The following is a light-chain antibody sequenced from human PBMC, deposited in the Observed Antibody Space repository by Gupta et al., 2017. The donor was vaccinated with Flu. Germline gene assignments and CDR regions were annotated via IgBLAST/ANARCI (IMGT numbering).Light chain of an antibody. CDR1: QIISSY. V-gene: IGKV1-39*01. J-gene: IGKJ1*01. CDR2: AAS. Sequence: PSSRSASVEDKCTISCRESQIISSYVNWYQEKPGRAPKLLISAASSLESGVPSRFSGSGSGTDCTLTISGLQPEDSATYYCQQSDSYFWTFGQGTKVEIK. CDR3: QQSDSYFWT.